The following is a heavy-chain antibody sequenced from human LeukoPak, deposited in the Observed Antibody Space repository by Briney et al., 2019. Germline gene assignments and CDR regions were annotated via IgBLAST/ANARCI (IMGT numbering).Heavy chain of an antibody. V-gene: IGHV3-64*01. CDR2: ISSNGGST. CDR1: GFTFSSYA. Sequence: GGSLRLSCAASGFTFSSYAMHWVRQAPGKGLEYVSAISSNGGSTYYANSVKGRFTISRDNSKNTLYLQMGSLRAEDMAVYYCARGIQLWSNFGYWGQGTLVTVSS. CDR3: ARGIQLWSNFGY. D-gene: IGHD5-18*01. J-gene: IGHJ4*02.